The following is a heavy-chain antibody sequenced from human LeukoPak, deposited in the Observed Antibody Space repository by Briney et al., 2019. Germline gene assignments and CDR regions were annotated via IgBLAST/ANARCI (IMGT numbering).Heavy chain of an antibody. CDR3: AGGFSSSWYNWFDP. J-gene: IGHJ5*02. D-gene: IGHD6-13*01. CDR1: GGPISSYY. Sequence: SETLSLTCTVSGGPISSYYWSWIRQPPGKGLEWIGYIYYSGSTNYNPSLKSRVTISVDTSKNQFSLKLSSVTAADTAVYYCAGGFSSSWYNWFDPWGQGTLVTVSS. V-gene: IGHV4-59*08. CDR2: IYYSGST.